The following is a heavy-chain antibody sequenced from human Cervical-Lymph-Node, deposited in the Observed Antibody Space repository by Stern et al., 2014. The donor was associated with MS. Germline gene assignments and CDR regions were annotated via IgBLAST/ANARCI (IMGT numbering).Heavy chain of an antibody. V-gene: IGHV3-21*01. J-gene: IGHJ4*02. Sequence: EDQLEGSGGGLVKPGGSLRLSCAASGFTFSSYSMNWVRQAPGKGLEWVASISSSSSYRYYADSVKGRFTITRDNAKNSLYLQMNSLRAEDTAVYYCARAPGRYCSGGSCYLDYWGQGTLVTVSS. CDR3: ARAPGRYCSGGSCYLDY. CDR1: GFTFSSYS. CDR2: ISSSSSYR. D-gene: IGHD2-15*01.